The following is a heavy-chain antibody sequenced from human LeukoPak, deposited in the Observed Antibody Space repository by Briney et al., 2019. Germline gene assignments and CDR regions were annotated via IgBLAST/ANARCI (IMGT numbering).Heavy chain of an antibody. CDR1: GGSISTYY. J-gene: IGHJ4*02. Sequence: SETLSHTCTVSGGSISTYYWSWVRQSPGKGLEWIGYIYSSGSTNYNPSLKSRVTVSIDTAKNQFSLKLSSVTAADTAVYYCARETTMILDYWGQGIPVTVSS. CDR3: ARETTMILDY. V-gene: IGHV4-59*01. CDR2: IYSSGST. D-gene: IGHD3-22*01.